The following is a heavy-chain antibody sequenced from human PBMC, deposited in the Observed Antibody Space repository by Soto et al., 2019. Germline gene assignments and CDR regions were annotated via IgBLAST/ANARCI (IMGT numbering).Heavy chain of an antibody. CDR1: GGSISSGDYY. J-gene: IGHJ4*02. V-gene: IGHV4-30-4*01. D-gene: IGHD1-26*01. CDR2: IHNTGSP. CDR3: ARSRHSGSYFFDY. Sequence: SETLSLTCTASGGSISSGDYYWTWIRQPPGKGLEWIAYIHNTGSPYYNLSLKSRLTISLDTSKNQFSLRLSSVTAADTAVYYCARSRHSGSYFFDYWGQGILVTSPQ.